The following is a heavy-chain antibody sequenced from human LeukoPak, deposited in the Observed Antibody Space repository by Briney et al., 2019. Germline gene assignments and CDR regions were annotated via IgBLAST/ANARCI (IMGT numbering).Heavy chain of an antibody. V-gene: IGHV3-30*14. CDR2: ISYDGSNK. J-gene: IGHJ3*02. Sequence: GRSLRLSCAASGFTFNTYTMHWVRQAPGKGLEWVAVISYDGSNKYYADSVKGRFTISRDNSKNTLYLQMNSLRAEDTAVYYCARVRNLVGYSGYEKLGAFDIWGQGTVVTVSS. CDR1: GFTFNTYT. D-gene: IGHD5-12*01. CDR3: ARVRNLVGYSGYEKLGAFDI.